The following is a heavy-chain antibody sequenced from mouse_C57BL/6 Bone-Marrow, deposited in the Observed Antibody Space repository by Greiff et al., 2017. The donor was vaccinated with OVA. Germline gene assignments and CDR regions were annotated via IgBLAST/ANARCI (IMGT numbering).Heavy chain of an antibody. Sequence: QVQLQQPGAELVKPGASVKLSCKASGYTFTSYWMHWVKQRPGQGLEWIGMIHPNSGSTNYNEKFKSKATLTVDKSSSTAYMQLSSLTSEDSAVYYCARMGWLLHFAYWSQGTLVTVSA. V-gene: IGHV1-64*01. CDR2: IHPNSGST. CDR1: GYTFTSYW. J-gene: IGHJ3*01. CDR3: ARMGWLLHFAY. D-gene: IGHD2-3*01.